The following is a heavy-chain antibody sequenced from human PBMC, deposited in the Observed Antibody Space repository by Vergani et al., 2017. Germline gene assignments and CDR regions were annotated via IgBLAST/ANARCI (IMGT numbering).Heavy chain of an antibody. CDR2: IYYDGSKK. V-gene: IGHV3-33*01. CDR1: GFTFSTYA. CDR3: VREGSYWCSTSCRSPSYDYYYHMDV. J-gene: IGHJ6*03. Sequence: QVQLVEPGGGVVQPGRSLRLSCTSSGFTFSTYAMHWVRQAPGKGLEWVAIIYYDGSKKYDADSVKGRFTISRDNSRNTLDLLMSSLIAEDTAIYYCVREGSYWCSTSCRSPSYDYYYHMDVWGEGTTVTVSS. D-gene: IGHD2-8*01.